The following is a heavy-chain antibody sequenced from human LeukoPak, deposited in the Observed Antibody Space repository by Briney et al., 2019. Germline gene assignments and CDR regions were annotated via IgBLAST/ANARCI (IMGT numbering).Heavy chain of an antibody. Sequence: GESLKISCKGSGYSFTSYWIGWVRQMPGKGLEWMGIIYPGDSDTRYSPSFQGQVTISADKSISNAYLQWSSLKASDTAMYYCAITYYDFWSGPGGLDYWGQGTLVTVSS. V-gene: IGHV5-51*01. D-gene: IGHD3-3*01. CDR3: AITYYDFWSGPGGLDY. CDR2: IYPGDSDT. CDR1: GYSFTSYW. J-gene: IGHJ4*02.